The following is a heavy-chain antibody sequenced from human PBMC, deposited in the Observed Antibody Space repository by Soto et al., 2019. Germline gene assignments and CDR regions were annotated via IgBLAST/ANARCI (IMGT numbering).Heavy chain of an antibody. CDR1: EFTFSNHW. J-gene: IGHJ3*02. Sequence: EVQLVESGGGLLQPGGSLRLSCADSEFTFSNHWIHWVRQAPGKGLVWVSRISSDGSVATYADSVKGRFTISRDNAKNTLYLQMNSLRAEDTTVYYCAGAVANTRNVLDIWGQGTMVTVSS. CDR3: AGAVANTRNVLDI. V-gene: IGHV3-74*01. CDR2: ISSDGSVA. D-gene: IGHD1-26*01.